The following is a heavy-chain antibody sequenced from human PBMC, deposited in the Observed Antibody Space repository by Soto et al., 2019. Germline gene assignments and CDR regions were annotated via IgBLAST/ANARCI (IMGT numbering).Heavy chain of an antibody. CDR1: GGSISSGGYY. Sequence: SETLSLTCTVSGGSISSGGYYWSWIRQHPGKGLEWIGYIYYSGSTYYNPSLKSRVTISVDTSKNQFSLKLSSVTAADTAVYYCGRLEGLATISYYFDYWGQGALVTVS. J-gene: IGHJ4*02. V-gene: IGHV4-31*03. D-gene: IGHD3-9*01. CDR2: IYYSGST. CDR3: GRLEGLATISYYFDY.